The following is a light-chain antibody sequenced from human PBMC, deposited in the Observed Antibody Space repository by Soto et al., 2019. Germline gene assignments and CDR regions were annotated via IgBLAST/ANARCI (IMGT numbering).Light chain of an antibody. Sequence: EIVLTQSPGTLSLSPGERATLSCRASQSVSSSYFAWYQQKPGQAPRLLIYGASSRATGTPDRFSGSGSGTDFTLTISRLEPEDFAVYYCQQYGSSPLTFGPGTRVDIK. CDR3: QQYGSSPLT. CDR1: QSVSSSY. V-gene: IGKV3-20*01. CDR2: GAS. J-gene: IGKJ3*01.